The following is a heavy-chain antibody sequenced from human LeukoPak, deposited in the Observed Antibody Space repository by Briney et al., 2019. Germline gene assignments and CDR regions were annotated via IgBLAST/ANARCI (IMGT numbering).Heavy chain of an antibody. J-gene: IGHJ4*02. V-gene: IGHV1-69*06. Sequence: ASVKVSCKASGGIFSSYAINWVRQAPGQGLEWMGRIIPIFGSANYARKFQGRVTITADKSTRTAYMELSSLRSEDTALYYCAKGSRLREGGSYRFWGQGTLVTVSS. CDR2: IIPIFGSA. CDR1: GGIFSSYA. D-gene: IGHD3-16*02. CDR3: AKGSRLREGGSYRF.